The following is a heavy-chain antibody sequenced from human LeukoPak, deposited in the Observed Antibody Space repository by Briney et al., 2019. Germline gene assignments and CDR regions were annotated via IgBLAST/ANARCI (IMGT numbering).Heavy chain of an antibody. V-gene: IGHV4-59*08. CDR2: IYYSGST. CDR3: ARLSAGGY. CDR1: GGSVSNYY. Sequence: PSETLSLTCSVSGGSVSNYYWSWIRQPPGKGLEWIGYIYYSGSTKYNPSLKSRVTISVDTSKNQFSLKLTSLTAADTAVYYCARLSAGGYWGQGTLVTVSS. D-gene: IGHD3-10*01. J-gene: IGHJ4*02.